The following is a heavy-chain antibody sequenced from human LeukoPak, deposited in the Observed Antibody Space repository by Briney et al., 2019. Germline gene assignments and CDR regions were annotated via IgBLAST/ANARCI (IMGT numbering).Heavy chain of an antibody. CDR1: GFTFSNAW. J-gene: IGHJ4*02. Sequence: PGGSLRLSCAASGFTFSNAWMSWVRQAPGKGLEWVGRIKSKTDGGTTDYAVPVKGRFTISRDDSKNTLYLQMNSLKTEDTAVYYCTSYQGLLWFGEFPFDYWGQGTLVTVSS. CDR2: IKSKTDGGTT. V-gene: IGHV3-15*01. D-gene: IGHD3-10*01. CDR3: TSYQGLLWFGEFPFDY.